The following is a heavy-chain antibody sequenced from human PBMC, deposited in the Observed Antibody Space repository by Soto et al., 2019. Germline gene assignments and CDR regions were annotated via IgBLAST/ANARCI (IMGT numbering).Heavy chain of an antibody. CDR2: ISAYNGNT. CDR3: ARDLGLGYSGYDPLRTYYDSSGYHDY. V-gene: IGHV1-18*04. J-gene: IGHJ4*02. Sequence: WASVKVSCKASGYTFTSYGISWVRQAPGQGLEWMGWISAYNGNTNYAQKLQGRVTMTTDTSTSTAYMELRSLRSDDTAVYYCARDLGLGYSGYDPLRTYYDSSGYHDYWGQGTLVTVSS. CDR1: GYTFTSYG. D-gene: IGHD3-22*01.